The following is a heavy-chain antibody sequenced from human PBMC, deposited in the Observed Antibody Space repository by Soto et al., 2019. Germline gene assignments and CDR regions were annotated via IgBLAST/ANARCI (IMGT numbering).Heavy chain of an antibody. D-gene: IGHD2-8*01. Sequence: SETLSLTCTVSGGSVSDSNYYWGWIRQSPGKGLEWIGSVYYRGRSYSKSSVKSRVTISVDTSKNQFSLNLNSVTASDTAVYYCVSQRTSVLTQAYFDYWGPGALVTVSS. CDR3: VSQRTSVLTQAYFDY. V-gene: IGHV4-39*01. CDR1: GGSVSDSNYY. J-gene: IGHJ4*02. CDR2: VYYRGRS.